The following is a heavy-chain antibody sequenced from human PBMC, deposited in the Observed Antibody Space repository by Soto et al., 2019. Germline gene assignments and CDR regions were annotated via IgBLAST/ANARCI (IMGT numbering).Heavy chain of an antibody. CDR2: ISGRGGST. D-gene: IGHD3-9*01. CDR3: AKDWDYDILTGYYDY. CDR1: GFTFSSYA. V-gene: IGHV3-23*01. J-gene: IGHJ4*02. Sequence: GGSLRLSCAASGFTFSSYAMSWVRQAPGKGLEWVSAISGRGGSTYDADSVKGRFTISRDNSKNTLYLQMNSLRAEDTAVYYCAKDWDYDILTGYYDYWGQGTLVTVSS.